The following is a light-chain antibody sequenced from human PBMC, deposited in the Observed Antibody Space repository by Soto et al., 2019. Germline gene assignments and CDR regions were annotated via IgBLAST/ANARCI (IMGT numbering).Light chain of an antibody. CDR1: QSINTW. CDR2: KAS. CDR3: QQYDIYSLT. V-gene: IGKV1-5*03. J-gene: IGKJ4*01. Sequence: DIQMTQSPSTLSASVGDRVTITCRASQSINTWLAWYQQKPGKAPKLLIYKASSLQSGVPSRFSGSGSGTEFTLTISSLQPDDFATYHCQQYDIYSLTFGGGTKVEIK.